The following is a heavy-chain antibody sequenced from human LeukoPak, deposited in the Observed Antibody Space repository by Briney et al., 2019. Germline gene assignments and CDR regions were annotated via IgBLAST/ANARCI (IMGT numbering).Heavy chain of an antibody. V-gene: IGHV4-59*01. J-gene: IGHJ4*02. CDR3: ARVPPHYDFWSGSTFDY. Sequence: KPSETLSLTCTVSGGSISSYYWSWIRQPPGKGLEWIGYIYYSGSTNYNPSLKSRVTISVDTSKNQFSLKLSSVTAADTAVYYCARVPPHYDFWSGSTFDYWGQGTLVTVSS. CDR1: GGSISSYY. CDR2: IYYSGST. D-gene: IGHD3-3*01.